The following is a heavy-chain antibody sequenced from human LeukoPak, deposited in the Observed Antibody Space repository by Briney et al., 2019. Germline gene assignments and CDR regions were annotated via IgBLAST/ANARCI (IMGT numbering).Heavy chain of an antibody. CDR1: RFTFSNYA. CDR2: ISGRGGST. Sequence: GGSLRLSCAASRFTFSNYAMSWVRQAPGKGLEWVSGISGRGGSTYYADSVKGRFTISRDNSKNMLYLQMNSLRAEDTAVYYCAKCARVDWLPIDYWGQGTLVTVSS. V-gene: IGHV3-23*01. D-gene: IGHD3-9*01. CDR3: AKCARVDWLPIDY. J-gene: IGHJ4*02.